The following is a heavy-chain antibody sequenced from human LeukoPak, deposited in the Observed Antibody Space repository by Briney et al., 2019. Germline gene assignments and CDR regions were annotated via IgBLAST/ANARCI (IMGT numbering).Heavy chain of an antibody. J-gene: IGHJ3*02. CDR1: GFTFDDYA. CDR3: AKVAAAGDAFDI. CDR2: ISWNSGSI. D-gene: IGHD6-13*01. Sequence: GRSLRLSCAASGFTFDDYAMHWVRQAPGKGLEWVSGISWNSGSIGYADSVKGRFTISRDNAKNSLYLQMNSLRAEDTALYYCAKVAAAGDAFDIWGQGTMVTVSS. V-gene: IGHV3-9*01.